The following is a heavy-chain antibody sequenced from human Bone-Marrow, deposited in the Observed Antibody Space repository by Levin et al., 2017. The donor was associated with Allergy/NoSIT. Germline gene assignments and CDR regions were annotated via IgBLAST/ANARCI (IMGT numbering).Heavy chain of an antibody. D-gene: IGHD3-10*01. Sequence: GGSLRLSCAASGFTFTSYAINWVRQAPGKGLEWVSSISGSGGTTYYADSVKGRFTISRDNTKNTVYLQINSLRAEDTALYYGSKRGEEGGMDVWGQGATVTVSS. CDR1: GFTFTSYA. J-gene: IGHJ6*02. CDR3: SKRGEEGGMDV. V-gene: IGHV3-23*01. CDR2: ISGSGGTT.